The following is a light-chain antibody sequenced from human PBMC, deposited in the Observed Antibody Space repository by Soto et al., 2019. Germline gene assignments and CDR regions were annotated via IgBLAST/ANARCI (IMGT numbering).Light chain of an antibody. CDR1: SSNIGAGYD. CDR3: QSYDSRLSAQEV. V-gene: IGLV1-40*01. CDR2: GNS. J-gene: IGLJ2*01. Sequence: QSVLTQPPSVSGAPGQRVTISCTGSSSNIGAGYDVHWYQQLPGTAPKLLIYGNSNRPSGVPDRFSGSKSGTSASLAITGLQAEDEADYYCQSYDSRLSAQEVFGGGTKLTVL.